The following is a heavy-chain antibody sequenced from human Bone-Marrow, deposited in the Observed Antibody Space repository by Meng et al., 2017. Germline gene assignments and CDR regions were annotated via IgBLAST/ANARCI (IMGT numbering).Heavy chain of an antibody. CDR3: ARLENSAYNWGAVDS. CDR1: GFSFNSYE. V-gene: IGHV3-48*03. D-gene: IGHD5-12*01. CDR2: INYSGRII. Sequence: GGSLTLSCAVSGFSFNSYEINWVRQAPGEGLERISYINYSGRIIYYADSVRGRFTISRDNAKNSLYLEMNSLRAEDTAVYYCARLENSAYNWGAVDSWGQGTLVTVSS. J-gene: IGHJ4*02.